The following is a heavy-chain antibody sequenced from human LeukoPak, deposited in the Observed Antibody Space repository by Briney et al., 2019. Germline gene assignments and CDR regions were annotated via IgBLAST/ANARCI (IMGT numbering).Heavy chain of an antibody. V-gene: IGHV3-30*18. Sequence: GGSLRLSCAASGFTFSSYGMHWVRQAPGKGLEWVAVISYDGSNKYYADSVKGRFTISRDNSKNTLYLQMNSLRAEDTAVYYCAKAGSSSWYSETNYFDYWGQGTLVTVSS. CDR3: AKAGSSSWYSETNYFDY. CDR2: ISYDGSNK. D-gene: IGHD6-13*01. CDR1: GFTFSSYG. J-gene: IGHJ4*02.